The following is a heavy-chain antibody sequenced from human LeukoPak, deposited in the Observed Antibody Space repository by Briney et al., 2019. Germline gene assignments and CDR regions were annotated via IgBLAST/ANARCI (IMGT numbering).Heavy chain of an antibody. CDR3: ARLDPQHIVVVTASRGHAFGI. D-gene: IGHD2-21*02. V-gene: IGHV4-39*01. CDR2: IFYSGST. Sequence: PSETLSLTCTVSGGSISSSSYYWGWIRQPPGKGLEWIGSIFYSGSTYNNPSLKSRVTISVDTSKNQFSLKLSSVTAADTAMYYCARLDPQHIVVVTASRGHAFGIWGQGTMVTVSS. CDR1: GGSISSSSYY. J-gene: IGHJ3*02.